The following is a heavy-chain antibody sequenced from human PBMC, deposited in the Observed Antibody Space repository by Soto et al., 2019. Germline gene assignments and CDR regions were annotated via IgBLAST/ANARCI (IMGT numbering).Heavy chain of an antibody. J-gene: IGHJ4*02. CDR3: ARARRRGYKLDY. Sequence: SETLSLTCAVYGGSFSGYYWSWIRQPPGKGLEWIGEINHSGSTNYNPSLKSRVTISVDTSKNQFSLKLSSVTTADTAVYYCARARRRGYKLDYWGQGTLVTVSS. CDR1: GGSFSGYY. D-gene: IGHD5-18*01. CDR2: INHSGST. V-gene: IGHV4-34*01.